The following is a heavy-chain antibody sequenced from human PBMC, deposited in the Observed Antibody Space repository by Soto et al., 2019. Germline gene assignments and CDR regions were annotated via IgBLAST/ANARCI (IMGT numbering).Heavy chain of an antibody. Sequence: PGGSLRLSCAASGFTFSSSAMSWVRQAPGKGLEWVASIKEDGREKYYLDSVKGRFTISRDNAKNSLSLQMNSLSAEDTAVYYCAPLWAHHPHDWGRGTLVTVSS. CDR3: APLWAHHPHD. CDR1: GFTFSSSA. CDR2: IKEDGREK. J-gene: IGHJ4*02. V-gene: IGHV3-7*01. D-gene: IGHD2-21*01.